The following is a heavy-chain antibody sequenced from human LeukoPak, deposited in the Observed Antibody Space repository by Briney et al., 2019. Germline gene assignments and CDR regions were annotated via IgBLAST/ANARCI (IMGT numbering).Heavy chain of an antibody. Sequence: SETLSLTCTVSGGSISSYYWSWIRQPPGTGLEWIGYIYYSGSTNYNPSLTSRLTISVDTSKNHFSLKLSSVTAADHAVYYFSRGTTVTYYFDYRGQGALVTVS. V-gene: IGHV4-59*08. D-gene: IGHD4-17*01. J-gene: IGHJ4*02. CDR1: GGSISSYY. CDR3: SRGTTVTYYFDY. CDR2: IYYSGST.